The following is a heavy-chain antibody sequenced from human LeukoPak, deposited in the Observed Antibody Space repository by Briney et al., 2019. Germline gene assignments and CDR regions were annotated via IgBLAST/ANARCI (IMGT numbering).Heavy chain of an antibody. CDR3: ARGVGATNEGVYYFDY. D-gene: IGHD1-26*01. CDR2: IKQGGSEK. Sequence: LGGSLRLSCAASGFTFSSYWMSWVRQAPGKGLEWVANIKQGGSEKYYVDSVKGRFTISRDNAKNSLYLQMNSLRAEDTAVYYCARGVGATNEGVYYFDYWGQGTLVTVSS. J-gene: IGHJ4*02. CDR1: GFTFSSYW. V-gene: IGHV3-7*01.